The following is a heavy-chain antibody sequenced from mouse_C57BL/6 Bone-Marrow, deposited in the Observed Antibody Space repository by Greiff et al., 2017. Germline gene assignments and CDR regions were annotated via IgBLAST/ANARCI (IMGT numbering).Heavy chain of an antibody. CDR3: ARQDGNEDFDY. Sequence: DVMLVESGGGLVQPGGSLKLSCAASGFTFSDYYMYWVRQTPEKRLEWVAYISNGGGSTYYPDTVKGRFTISRDNAKNTLYLQMSRLKSEDTAMYYCARQDGNEDFDYWGQGTTLTVSS. CDR1: GFTFSDYY. V-gene: IGHV5-12*01. D-gene: IGHD2-1*01. CDR2: ISNGGGST. J-gene: IGHJ2*01.